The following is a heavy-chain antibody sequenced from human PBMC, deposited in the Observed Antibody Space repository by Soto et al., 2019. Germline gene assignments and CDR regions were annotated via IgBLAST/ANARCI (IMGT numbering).Heavy chain of an antibody. CDR3: ARDERYYFDY. D-gene: IGHD6-25*01. V-gene: IGHV1-69*08. Sequence: QVQLVQSGAEVKKPGSSVKVSCKASGGTFSSYTISWVRQAPGQGLEWMGRIIPILGIANYAQKFQGRVTITADKSTSTAYMKLSRLRSEDTAVYYCARDERYYFDYWGQGTLVTVSS. J-gene: IGHJ4*02. CDR2: IIPILGIA. CDR1: GGTFSSYT.